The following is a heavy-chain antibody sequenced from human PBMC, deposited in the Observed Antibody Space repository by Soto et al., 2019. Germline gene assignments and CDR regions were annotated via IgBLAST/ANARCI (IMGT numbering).Heavy chain of an antibody. CDR1: GGSINSASYH. CDR3: AILDYGDSAFDS. V-gene: IGHV4-31*03. D-gene: IGHD4-17*01. CDR2: IFYTGST. J-gene: IGHJ4*02. Sequence: QVQLQESGPGLVQPSETLSLTCSVSGGSINSASYHWSWLRQHPGKGLEFIGYIFYTGSTYYNPSLETRLTISVDTSKNHVALRLNAVTASDTAVYYCAILDYGDSAFDSWGRGILVTVSS.